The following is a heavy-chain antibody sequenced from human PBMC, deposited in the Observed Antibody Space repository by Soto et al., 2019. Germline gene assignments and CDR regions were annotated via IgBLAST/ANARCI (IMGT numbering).Heavy chain of an antibody. CDR1: GDSINSYY. CDR3: ARQGYGAIHGLGDV. CDR2: VRHIWGS. Sequence: QVLLQESGPGLVTPSETLSLSCTVSGDSINSYYWSWIRQPPGKEMEWIGYVRHIWGSAYNPSLQSRVAISLDTSKSQFSLELTSVLATYTAVYSCARQGYGAIHGLGDVRGQGTTVTVSS. J-gene: IGHJ6*02. D-gene: IGHD3-10*01. V-gene: IGHV4-59*08.